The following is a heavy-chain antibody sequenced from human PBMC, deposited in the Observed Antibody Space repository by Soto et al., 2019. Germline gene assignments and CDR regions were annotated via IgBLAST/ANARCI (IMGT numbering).Heavy chain of an antibody. CDR2: ISAYNGNT. CDR3: ARAYYYDSSGYYYDWFDP. D-gene: IGHD3-22*01. CDR1: GYTFTSYG. Sequence: GASVKVSCKASGYTFTSYGISWVRQAPGQGLEWMGWISAYNGNTNYAQKLQGRVTITRDTSASTAYMELSSLRSEDTAVYYCARAYYYDSSGYYYDWFDPWGQGTLVTVSS. V-gene: IGHV1-18*01. J-gene: IGHJ5*02.